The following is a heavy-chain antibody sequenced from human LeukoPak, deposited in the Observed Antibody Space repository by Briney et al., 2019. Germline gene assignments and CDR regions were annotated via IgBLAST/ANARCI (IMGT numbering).Heavy chain of an antibody. J-gene: IGHJ2*01. V-gene: IGHV4-30-2*02. D-gene: IGHD5-18*01. CDR3: ARGGGYSYGYPWYFDL. CDR2: IYHSGST. Sequence: SETLSLTCTVSGGSISSGGYYWSWIRQPPGKGLEWIGYIYHSGSTYYNPSLKSRVTISVDRSKNQFSLKLSSVTAADTAVYYCARGGGYSYGYPWYFDLWGRGTLVTVSS. CDR1: GGSISSGGYY.